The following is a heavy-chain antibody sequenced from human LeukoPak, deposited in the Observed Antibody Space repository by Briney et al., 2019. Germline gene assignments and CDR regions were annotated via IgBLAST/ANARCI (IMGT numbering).Heavy chain of an antibody. CDR3: ARDRSTTVTTYLDY. D-gene: IGHD4-17*01. Sequence: SETLSLTCTVSGGSISSSSYYWGWIRQPPGKGLEWIGSIYYSGSTHYNPSLKSRVTISVDTSKNQFSLKLSSVTAADTAVYYCARDRSTTVTTYLDYWGQGTLVTVSS. J-gene: IGHJ4*02. CDR1: GGSISSSSYY. V-gene: IGHV4-39*01. CDR2: IYYSGST.